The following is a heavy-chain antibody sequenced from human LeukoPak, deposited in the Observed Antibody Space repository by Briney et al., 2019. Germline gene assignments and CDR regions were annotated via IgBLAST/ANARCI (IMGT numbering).Heavy chain of an antibody. CDR2: MFINGNT. CDR1: GGSISSYY. V-gene: IGHV4-4*07. J-gene: IGHJ2*01. CDR3: ATGDREFDF. Sequence: PSETLSLTCTVSGGSISSYYWSWIRQPAGKGLEWIGRMFINGNTIYNSSLESRATISVDKSTNQVFLKLTSVTAADTAVYYCATGDREFDFWGRGTLVTVSS.